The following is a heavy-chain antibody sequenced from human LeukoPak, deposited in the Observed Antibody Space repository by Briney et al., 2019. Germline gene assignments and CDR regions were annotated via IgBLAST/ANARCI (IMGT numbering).Heavy chain of an antibody. Sequence: GGSLRLSCAASGFIFSTYWMHWVRQAPGKGLLWVSRINTDGSSTDYADSVKGRFTISRDNAKNTLYLQMHSVRVEDTAVYYCTRILNYKVGRSTVTFASEIDYWGQGTLVTVSS. V-gene: IGHV3-74*01. D-gene: IGHD4-11*01. CDR2: INTDGSST. J-gene: IGHJ4*02. CDR3: TRILNYKVGRSTVTFASEIDY. CDR1: GFIFSTYW.